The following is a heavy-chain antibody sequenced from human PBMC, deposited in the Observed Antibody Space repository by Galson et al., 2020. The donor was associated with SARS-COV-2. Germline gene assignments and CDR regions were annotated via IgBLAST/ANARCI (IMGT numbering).Heavy chain of an antibody. J-gene: IGHJ6*02. V-gene: IGHV4-34*01. Sequence: SQTLSLTCAVYVGSFSGFSWSWVRQSPGKGLEWIGEINHSGSANYNPSLKSRVTISVDTSKNQFSLKLTSVTAAETGVYFCARGRIGVVPAPILGIGPYYEYYAMDVWGQGTTITVSS. CDR1: VGSFSGFS. D-gene: IGHD2-2*01. CDR3: ARGRIGVVPAPILGIGPYYEYYAMDV. CDR2: INHSGSA.